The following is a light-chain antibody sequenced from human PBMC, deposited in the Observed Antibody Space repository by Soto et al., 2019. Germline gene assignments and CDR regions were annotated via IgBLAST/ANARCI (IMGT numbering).Light chain of an antibody. V-gene: IGKV3-15*01. CDR3: QQYNNWPPRFT. J-gene: IGKJ3*01. CDR2: GAS. Sequence: EIVMTQSRATLSVSPGERATLSCRASQSVSSNLAWYQQKPGQAPRLLIYGASTRATGIPARFSGSGSGTEFTLTISSLQSEDFAVYYCQQYNNWPPRFTFGPGTKVDIK. CDR1: QSVSSN.